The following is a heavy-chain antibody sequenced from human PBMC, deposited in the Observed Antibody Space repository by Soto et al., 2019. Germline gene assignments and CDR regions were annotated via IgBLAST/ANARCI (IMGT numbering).Heavy chain of an antibody. CDR3: ATAKLLLPWLFDY. CDR2: IYSGGST. Sequence: EVQLVESGGGLVQPGGSLRLSCAASGFTVSSNYMSWVRQAPGKGLEWGSVIYSGGSTYYADSVKGRFTISRDDSKNTLFLQMNSLRAEDTAVYYCATAKLLLPWLFDYWGQGTLVTVSS. J-gene: IGHJ4*02. D-gene: IGHD2-15*01. V-gene: IGHV3-66*01. CDR1: GFTVSSNY.